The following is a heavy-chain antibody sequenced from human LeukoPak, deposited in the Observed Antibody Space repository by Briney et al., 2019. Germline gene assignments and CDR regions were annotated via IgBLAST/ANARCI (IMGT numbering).Heavy chain of an antibody. CDR1: GFTFSSHW. J-gene: IGHJ4*02. CDR2: IKQDGSET. V-gene: IGHV3-7*01. D-gene: IGHD1-26*01. CDR3: ARSPRRREFDY. Sequence: GGSLRLSCAASGFTFSSHWMSWVRQAPGKGLEWVANIKQDGSETYYVDSVKRRFTISRDNTQNSLYLQMNSLGADDTALYYCARSPRRREFDYWGQGTLVTVSS.